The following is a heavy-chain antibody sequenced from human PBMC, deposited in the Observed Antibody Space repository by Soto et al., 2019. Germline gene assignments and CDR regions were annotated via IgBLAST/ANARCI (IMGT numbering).Heavy chain of an antibody. D-gene: IGHD4-17*01. V-gene: IGHV1-69*06. CDR2: IIPVFGTA. Sequence: QVQVVQSGAEVKKPGSSVKVSCTASGGTFSTYAISWVRQAPGQGLEWMGGIIPVFGTASYAQKFQGRVTITADRSMSTAYMELNNRRSEDTAFYYCARDGGEETTSLTRHYYYGMDGWGQGTAVTVSS. CDR1: GGTFSTYA. J-gene: IGHJ6*02. CDR3: ARDGGEETTSLTRHYYYGMDG.